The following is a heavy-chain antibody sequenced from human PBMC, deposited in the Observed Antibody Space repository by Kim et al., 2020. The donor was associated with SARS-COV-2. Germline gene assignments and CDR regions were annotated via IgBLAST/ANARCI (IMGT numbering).Heavy chain of an antibody. V-gene: IGHV3-48*03. CDR2: M. CDR3: ARADARYFDV. Sequence: MYYADSVKGRFTISRDNAKNSVYLQMTSLRAEDTSVYYCARADARYFDVWGPGTTVTVSS. D-gene: IGHD3-9*01. J-gene: IGHJ6*02.